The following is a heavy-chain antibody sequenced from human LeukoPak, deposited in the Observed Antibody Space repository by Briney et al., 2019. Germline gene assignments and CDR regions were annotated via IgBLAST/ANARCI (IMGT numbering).Heavy chain of an antibody. J-gene: IGHJ4*02. CDR1: GGSISSYY. D-gene: IGHD3-22*01. CDR3: ARDLRDSSGYYYEGYFDY. Sequence: ETLSLTCTVSGGSISSYYWSWIRQPPGKGLEWIGYIYYRGSTNYNPSLKSRVTISVDTSKNQFSLKLSSVTAADTAVYYCARDLRDSSGYYYEGYFDYWGQGTLVTVSS. CDR2: IYYRGST. V-gene: IGHV4-59*01.